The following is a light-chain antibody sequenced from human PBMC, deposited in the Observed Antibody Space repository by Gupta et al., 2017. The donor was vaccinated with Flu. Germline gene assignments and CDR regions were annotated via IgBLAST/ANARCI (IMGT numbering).Light chain of an antibody. Sequence: SLGGRATINRRFSQNIFYSSNNKNKLTWYRQKPGQPPELLITWASTRESGVPDRFSGGGSGTDFTLTISSLQAEDVAVYYCQQYDSSPPTFGQGTRVEIK. V-gene: IGKV4-1*01. CDR1: QNIFYSSNNKNK. CDR2: WAS. J-gene: IGKJ1*01. CDR3: QQYDSSPPT.